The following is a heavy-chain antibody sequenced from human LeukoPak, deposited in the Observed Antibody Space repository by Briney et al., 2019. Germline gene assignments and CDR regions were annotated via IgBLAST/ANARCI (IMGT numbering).Heavy chain of an antibody. CDR1: GFTFSGYS. Sequence: GGSLRLSCAASGFTFSGYSMNWVRQAPGKGLEWVSSISSSSSYIYYADSVKGRFTISRDNSKNTLYLQMNSLRAEDTAVYYCARDKRLYYDFWSAWGQGTLVTVSS. V-gene: IGHV3-21*01. D-gene: IGHD3-3*01. CDR2: ISSSSSYI. CDR3: ARDKRLYYDFWSA. J-gene: IGHJ5*02.